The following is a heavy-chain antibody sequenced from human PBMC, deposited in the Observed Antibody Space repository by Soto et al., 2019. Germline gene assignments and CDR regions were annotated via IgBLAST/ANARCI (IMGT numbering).Heavy chain of an antibody. V-gene: IGHV3-72*01. Sequence: EVQLVESGGGLVQPGGSLRLSCAASGFTFSDHYMDWVRQAPGKGLEWVGRSRNKANSYTTEYVASVKGRFTISRDDSRNSLYLQMNSLKTEDTAVYCRARADPPFQHWGQGTLVTVSS. CDR1: GFTFSDHY. CDR2: SRNKANSYTT. CDR3: ARADPPFQH. J-gene: IGHJ1*01.